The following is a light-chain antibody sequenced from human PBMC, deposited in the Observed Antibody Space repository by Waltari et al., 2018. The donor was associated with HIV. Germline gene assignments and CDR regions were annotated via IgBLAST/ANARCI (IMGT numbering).Light chain of an antibody. CDR3: CSYAGSNTYL. CDR2: DVS. J-gene: IGLJ1*01. CDR1: SSDVGSYNY. V-gene: IGLV2-23*02. Sequence: QSALTQPASVSGFPGQSITISCTGSSSDVGSYNYVSWYQQHPGKAPKLLIYDVSKRPSGVSNRFSGSKSDNTASLTISGLQAEDEADYYCCSYAGSNTYLFGTGTEVTVL.